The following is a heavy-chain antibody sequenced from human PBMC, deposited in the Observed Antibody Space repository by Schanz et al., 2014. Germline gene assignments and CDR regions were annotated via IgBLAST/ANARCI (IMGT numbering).Heavy chain of an antibody. J-gene: IGHJ4*02. D-gene: IGHD3-10*01. V-gene: IGHV3-30*03. CDR1: GFTFSGYG. Sequence: QVQLVESGGGVVQPGRSLRLSCAASGFTFSGYGMHWVRQAPGKGLEWVAIISYDGRHKNYADSVRGRFTVSRDNSMNTLFLQINSLTNEDTATYYCARGARSHLDSWGQGTLLTVSS. CDR3: ARGARSHLDS. CDR2: ISYDGRHK.